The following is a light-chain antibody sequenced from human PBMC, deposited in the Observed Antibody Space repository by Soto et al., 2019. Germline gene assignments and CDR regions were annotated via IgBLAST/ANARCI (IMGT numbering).Light chain of an antibody. CDR3: QHANSYPYT. J-gene: IGKJ2*01. Sequence: DIQMTQSPSSVSASVGARVTITCRASQDIITYLAWYQQKPGKAPRLLIHSASSLESGVPSRFSGRGSGTLFSLTISSLEPEDVATYFCQHANSYPYTFGQGTKLEI. CDR1: QDIITY. CDR2: SAS. V-gene: IGKV1D-12*01.